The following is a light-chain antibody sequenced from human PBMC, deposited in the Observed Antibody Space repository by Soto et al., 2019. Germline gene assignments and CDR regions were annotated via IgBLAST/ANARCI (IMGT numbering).Light chain of an antibody. CDR1: QSISSY. J-gene: IGKJ4*01. CDR2: AAS. CDR3: QRSFRTPLT. V-gene: IGKV1-39*01. Sequence: DIQMTQSPSSLSASVGDRVTITCRASQSISSYLNWYQQKPGKAPKLLIYAASSLQSGVPSRFSGSGSVTDFTLTISSLQPEDFATYYCQRSFRTPLTFGGGTKVEIK.